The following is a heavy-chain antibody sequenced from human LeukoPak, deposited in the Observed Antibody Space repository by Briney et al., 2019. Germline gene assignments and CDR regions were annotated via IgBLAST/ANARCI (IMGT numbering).Heavy chain of an antibody. CDR2: ISAYNGNT. D-gene: IGHD1-26*01. J-gene: IGHJ3*02. CDR3: ARPRAVGARAPAFDI. CDR1: GYTFTSYG. Sequence: ASVKVSCKASGYTFTSYGISWVRQAPGQGLEWMGWISAYNGNTNYAQKLQGRVTMTTDTSTSTAYMELRSLRSDDTAVYYCARPRAVGARAPAFDIWGQGTMVTVSS. V-gene: IGHV1-18*01.